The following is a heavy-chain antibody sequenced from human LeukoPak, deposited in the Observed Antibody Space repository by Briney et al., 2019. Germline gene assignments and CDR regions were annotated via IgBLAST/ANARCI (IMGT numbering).Heavy chain of an antibody. V-gene: IGHV3-64D*06. CDR3: VKDPRGYSYGYAPRFFDY. Sequence: GGSLRLSCSASGFTFSSYAMHWVRQAPGKGLEYVSAISSNGGSTYYADSVKGRFTISRDNSKNTLYLQMSSLRAEDTAAYYCVKDPRGYSYGYAPRFFDYWGQGTLVTVSS. CDR2: ISSNGGST. CDR1: GFTFSSYA. J-gene: IGHJ4*02. D-gene: IGHD5-18*01.